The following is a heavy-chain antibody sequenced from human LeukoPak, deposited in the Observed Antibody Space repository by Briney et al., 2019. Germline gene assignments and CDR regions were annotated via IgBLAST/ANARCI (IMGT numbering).Heavy chain of an antibody. D-gene: IGHD5-24*01. CDR3: ARHEEEDGYNAKTFGY. CDR1: GGSISSGNYY. CDR2: IYTSGTT. Sequence: ASETLSLTCTVSGGSISSGNYYWSWIRQPAGKGLEWIGRIYTSGTTNYNPTLRSRVAISADTSRNQLSLKLSSVTAADTAVYYCARHEEEDGYNAKTFGYWGQGTLVTVSS. J-gene: IGHJ4*02. V-gene: IGHV4-61*02.